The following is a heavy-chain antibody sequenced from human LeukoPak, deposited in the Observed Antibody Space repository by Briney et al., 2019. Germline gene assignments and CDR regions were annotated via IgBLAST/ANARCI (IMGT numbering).Heavy chain of an antibody. CDR3: ARDSSGYYHWFDP. D-gene: IGHD3-22*01. CDR2: IYYSGST. J-gene: IGHJ5*02. V-gene: IGHV4-61*01. Sequence: KPSETLSLTCAVSGGSISSSNWWSWIRQPPGKGLEWIGYIYYSGSTNYNPSLKSRVTISVDTSKNQFSLKLSSVTAADTAVYYCARDSSGYYHWFDPWGQGTLVTVSS. CDR1: GGSISSSNW.